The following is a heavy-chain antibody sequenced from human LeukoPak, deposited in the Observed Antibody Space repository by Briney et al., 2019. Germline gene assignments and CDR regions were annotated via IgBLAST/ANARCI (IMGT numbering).Heavy chain of an antibody. D-gene: IGHD3-10*01. V-gene: IGHV4-39*02. CDR1: GGSINSSSYY. J-gene: IGHJ4*02. Sequence: PSETLSLTCTVSGGSINSSSYYWGWIRQPPGEALEWIGSIYHSGYTYYNPSLKSRVTISVDTSKSQFSLKLSSVTAADTAEYYCAREPYGSGTFDYWGQGTLVTVSA. CDR2: IYHSGYT. CDR3: AREPYGSGTFDY.